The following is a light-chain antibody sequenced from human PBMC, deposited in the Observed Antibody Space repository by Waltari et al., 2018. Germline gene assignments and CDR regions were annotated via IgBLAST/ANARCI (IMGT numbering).Light chain of an antibody. CDR1: HGISSP. J-gene: IGKJ4*01. Sequence: PFTQSPSSLYASIGDTLTFSCRASHGISSPLAWFQQRPGKAPKLLIYAASTLQCAVPSRFSGSGSGADFTLTISSLQPEDVATYYCQHLNSYPLTFGGGTKVEI. V-gene: IGKV1-9*01. CDR2: AAS. CDR3: QHLNSYPLT.